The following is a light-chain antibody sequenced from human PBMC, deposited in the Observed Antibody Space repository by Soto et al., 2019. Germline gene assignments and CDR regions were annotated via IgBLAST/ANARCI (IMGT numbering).Light chain of an antibody. J-gene: IGKJ1*01. CDR2: DAF. Sequence: EIVMTQSPATLSVSPGERATLSCRASQSVSSNLAWYQQKPGQAPRLLIYDAFTRATGIPARFSGSGSGTEFTLTISSLQSEDFAVYYCQQYNDWPPPTFGQGTKVEIK. CDR3: QQYNDWPPPT. CDR1: QSVSSN. V-gene: IGKV3-15*01.